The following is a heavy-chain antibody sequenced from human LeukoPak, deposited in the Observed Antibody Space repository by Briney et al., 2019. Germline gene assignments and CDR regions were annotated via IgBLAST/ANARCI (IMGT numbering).Heavy chain of an antibody. CDR3: TVQVIPSDKWFDP. Sequence: TGGSLRLSCTASGLLFGDHAMTWVRQAPGKGLEWVGFIRSKPYGGTAGYAESVKGRFTISRDDSRTIAYLDMNGLKTEDSAVYHCTVQVIPSDKWFDPWGQGTPVTVSS. D-gene: IGHD2-21*01. V-gene: IGHV3-49*04. J-gene: IGHJ5*02. CDR1: GLLFGDHA. CDR2: IRSKPYGGTA.